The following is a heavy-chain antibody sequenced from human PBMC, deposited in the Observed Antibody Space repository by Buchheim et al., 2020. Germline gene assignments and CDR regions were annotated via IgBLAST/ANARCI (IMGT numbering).Heavy chain of an antibody. J-gene: IGHJ6*02. V-gene: IGHV3-23*01. D-gene: IGHD4-17*01. CDR1: GFTFTTYA. CDR3: ARESTVTREAGLDHYYHGLDV. CDR2: ISGSGGRT. Sequence: EVQLLESGGGLVQPGGSLRLSCAASGFTFTTYAMSWVRQAPGKGLEWVSAISGSGGRTSYADSVKGRFNISRDNSKKSLCLQMNSLRVEDTAVYFCARESTVTREAGLDHYYHGLDVWGQGTT.